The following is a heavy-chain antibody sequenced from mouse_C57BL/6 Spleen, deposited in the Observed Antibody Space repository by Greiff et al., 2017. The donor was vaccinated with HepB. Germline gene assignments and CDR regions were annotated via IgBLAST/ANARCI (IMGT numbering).Heavy chain of an antibody. CDR2: IRNKANGYTT. D-gene: IGHD1-2*01. V-gene: IGHV7-3*01. J-gene: IGHJ2*01. CDR1: GFTFTDYY. Sequence: EVQVVESGGGLVQPGGSLSLSCAASGFTFTDYYMSWVRQPPGKALEWLGFIRNKANGYTTEYSASVKGRFTISRDNSQRILYLQMNALRAEDSATYYCARYKGTTADYWGQGTTLTVSS. CDR3: ARYKGTTADY.